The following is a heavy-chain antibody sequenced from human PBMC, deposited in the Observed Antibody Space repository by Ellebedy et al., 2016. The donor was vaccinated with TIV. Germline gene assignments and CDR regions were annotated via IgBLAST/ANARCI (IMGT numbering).Heavy chain of an antibody. J-gene: IGHJ4*02. CDR2: IWYDGSNK. V-gene: IGHV3-30*02. Sequence: PGGSLRLSCAASGFTFNTYGLHWVRQAPGKGLEWVAFIWYDGSNKYYADSVKGRFTISSDNSKNTLYLLMNSLKAEDTAVYYCARSSGPKNDYWGQGTLVTVSS. CDR1: GFTFNTYG. CDR3: ARSSGPKNDY. D-gene: IGHD6-19*01.